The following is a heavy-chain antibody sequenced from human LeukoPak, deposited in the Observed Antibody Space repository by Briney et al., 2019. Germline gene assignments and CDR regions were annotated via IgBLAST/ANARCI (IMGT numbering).Heavy chain of an antibody. Sequence: GGSLRLSCAASGFTFSSYGMHWVRQAPGKGLEWVAVISYDGSNKYYADSVKGRFTISRDNSKNTLYLQMNSLRAEDTAVYYCAKTNGYSSSWYLNWFDPWGQGTLVTVSS. CDR2: ISYDGSNK. CDR3: AKTNGYSSSWYLNWFDP. CDR1: GFTFSSYG. D-gene: IGHD6-13*01. V-gene: IGHV3-30*18. J-gene: IGHJ5*02.